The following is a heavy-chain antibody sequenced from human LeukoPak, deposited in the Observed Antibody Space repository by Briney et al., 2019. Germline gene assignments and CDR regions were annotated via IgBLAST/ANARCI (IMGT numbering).Heavy chain of an antibody. Sequence: ASVKVSCKASGYTFTGYYMNWVRQAPGQGLEWMGWINPNSGGTNYAQKFQGRVTMTGDTSISTAYMELSSLRSDDTAVYYCASRKQQLVRSGHSLDYWGQGTLVTVSS. D-gene: IGHD6-13*01. CDR1: GYTFTGYY. CDR3: ASRKQQLVRSGHSLDY. CDR2: INPNSGGT. V-gene: IGHV1-2*02. J-gene: IGHJ4*02.